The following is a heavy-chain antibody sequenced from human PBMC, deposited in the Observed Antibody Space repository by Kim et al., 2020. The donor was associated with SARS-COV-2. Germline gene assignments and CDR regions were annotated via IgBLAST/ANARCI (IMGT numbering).Heavy chain of an antibody. CDR1: GFTSSNSW. J-gene: IGHJ1*01. Sequence: GGSLRLSCAVSGFTSSNSWIHWVRQPPGRGLVWVARINIDGRYTNYADSVKGRFTISRDNAGNTVFLQMNSLRPEDTAVYYCAGAVSDLWVSQYWGQGTL. CDR2: INIDGRYT. V-gene: IGHV3-74*01. D-gene: IGHD2-21*01. CDR3: AGAVSDLWVSQY.